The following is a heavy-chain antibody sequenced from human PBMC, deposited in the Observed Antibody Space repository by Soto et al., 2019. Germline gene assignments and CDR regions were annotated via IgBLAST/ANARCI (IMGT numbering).Heavy chain of an antibody. CDR2: ISSSSSYI. V-gene: IGHV3-21*01. D-gene: IGHD1-26*01. CDR3: AGEDSGSYANYYYGMDV. Sequence: EVQLVESGGGLVKPGGSLRLSCAASGFTFSSYSMNWVRQAPGKGLEWVSSISSSSSYIYYADSVKGRFTISRDNAKNSLYLQMNSLRAEDTAVYYCAGEDSGSYANYYYGMDVWGQGTTVTVSS. CDR1: GFTFSSYS. J-gene: IGHJ6*02.